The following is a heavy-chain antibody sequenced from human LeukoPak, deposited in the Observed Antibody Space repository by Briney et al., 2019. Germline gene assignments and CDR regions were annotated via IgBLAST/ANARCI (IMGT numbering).Heavy chain of an antibody. D-gene: IGHD4-17*01. Sequence: SETLSLTCAVSGGSISSGGYSWSWIRQPPGEGLEWIGYIYHSGSTYYNPSLKSRVTISVDRSKNQFSLKLSSVTAADTAVYYCASMGTVTTTFDYWGQGTLVTVSS. CDR1: GGSISSGGYS. CDR3: ASMGTVTTTFDY. CDR2: IYHSGST. V-gene: IGHV4-30-2*01. J-gene: IGHJ4*02.